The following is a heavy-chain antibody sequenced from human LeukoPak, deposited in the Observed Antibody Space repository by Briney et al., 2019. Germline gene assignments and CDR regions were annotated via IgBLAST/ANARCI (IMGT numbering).Heavy chain of an antibody. CDR1: SGSISTSNYY. Sequence: KASETLSLTCTVSSGSISTSNYYWGWVRQPPGKALEWIGNIFYSGSTYYSPSLKSRVTISVDTSKNQFSLKLSSMTAADTAVYCCARVATPTYDYVWGSYRPPIDYWGQGTLVTVSS. CDR2: IFYSGST. D-gene: IGHD3-16*02. J-gene: IGHJ4*02. V-gene: IGHV4-39*07. CDR3: ARVATPTYDYVWGSYRPPIDY.